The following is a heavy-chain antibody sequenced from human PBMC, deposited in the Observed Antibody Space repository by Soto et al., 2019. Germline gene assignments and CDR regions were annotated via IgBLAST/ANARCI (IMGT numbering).Heavy chain of an antibody. CDR1: GGSISSYY. J-gene: IGHJ4*02. D-gene: IGHD6-13*01. Sequence: KPSETLSLTCTVSGGSISSYYWSWIRQPPGKGLEWIGYIYYSGSTNYNPSLKSRVTISVDASKNQFSLKLSSVTAADTAVYYCAREVRYSSSWYQFDYWGQGTLVTVSS. CDR3: AREVRYSSSWYQFDY. V-gene: IGHV4-59*01. CDR2: IYYSGST.